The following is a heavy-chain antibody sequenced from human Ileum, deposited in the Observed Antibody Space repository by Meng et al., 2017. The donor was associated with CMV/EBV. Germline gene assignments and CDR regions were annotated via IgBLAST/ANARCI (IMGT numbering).Heavy chain of an antibody. V-gene: IGHV4-39*07. CDR3: ARTPRKYYYGSGSYP. D-gene: IGHD3-10*01. J-gene: IGHJ5*02. CDR1: GGSTSSIIYY. CDR2: MYYSGIT. Sequence: QLLLTESGPGLGKLSETLSLACTVSGGSTSSIIYYWGWLRQPPGKGLEWIGSMYYSGITDYNPSLKSRVTISVDTSKNQFSLKLSSVTAADTAMYYCARTPRKYYYGSGSYPWGQGTLVTVSS.